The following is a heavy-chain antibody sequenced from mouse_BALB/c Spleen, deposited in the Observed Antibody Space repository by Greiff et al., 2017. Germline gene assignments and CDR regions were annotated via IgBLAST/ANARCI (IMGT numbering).Heavy chain of an antibody. CDR2: IYPGNGDT. Sequence: LQQPGAELVKPGASVQMSCKASGYTFTSYNMHWVKQTPGQGLEWIGAIYPGNGDTSYNQKFKGKATLTADKSSSTAYMQLSSLTSEDSAVYYCARGDYGSSYGYWGQGTTLTVSA. CDR1: GYTFTSYN. CDR3: ARGDYGSSYGY. D-gene: IGHD1-1*01. J-gene: IGHJ2*01. V-gene: IGHV1-12*01.